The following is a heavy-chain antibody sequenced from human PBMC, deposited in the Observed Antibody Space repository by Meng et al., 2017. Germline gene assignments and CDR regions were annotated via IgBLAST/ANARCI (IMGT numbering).Heavy chain of an antibody. CDR3: AREFRRYCSGGSCYSRGGYYYGMDV. V-gene: IGHV3-21*01. D-gene: IGHD2-15*01. Sequence: GESLKISCAASGFTFSGSAMHWVRQASGKGLEWVSSISSSSSYIYYADSVKGRFTISRDNAKNSLYLQMNSLRAEDTAVYYCAREFRRYCSGGSCYSRGGYYYGMDVWGQGTTVTVSS. CDR1: GFTFSGSA. J-gene: IGHJ6*02. CDR2: ISSSSSYI.